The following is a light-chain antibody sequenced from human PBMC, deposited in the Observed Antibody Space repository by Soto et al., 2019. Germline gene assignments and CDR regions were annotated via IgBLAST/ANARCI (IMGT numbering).Light chain of an antibody. Sequence: EIVLTQSPGTLSLSPGARATLSCRASQSVSSSYLAWSQQKPGQAPRLLIYDASNRATGIPARFSGSGSGTEFTLTISSLQSEDFAVYYCQQYNNWPPWTFGQGTKVDIK. CDR1: QSVSSSY. V-gene: IGKV3D-15*01. CDR3: QQYNNWPPWT. CDR2: DAS. J-gene: IGKJ1*01.